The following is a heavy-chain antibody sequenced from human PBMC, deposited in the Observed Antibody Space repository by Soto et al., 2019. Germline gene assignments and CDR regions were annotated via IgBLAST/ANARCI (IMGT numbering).Heavy chain of an antibody. J-gene: IGHJ6*02. CDR2: TYYRSRWYS. Sequence: SQTLSLTCVGSGDTVSSNSVAWNWVRHSPSRGLEWLERTYYRSRWYSDYAVSVRSRIDINADTSKNQVSLQLNTVTPEDTAVYYCARSEEDSDYYYYGMDVWGQGITVTVSS. CDR3: ARSEEDSDYYYYGMDV. CDR1: GDTVSSNSVA. D-gene: IGHD2-15*01. V-gene: IGHV6-1*01.